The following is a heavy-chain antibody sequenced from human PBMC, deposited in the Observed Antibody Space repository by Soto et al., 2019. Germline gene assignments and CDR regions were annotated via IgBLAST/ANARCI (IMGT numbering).Heavy chain of an antibody. CDR3: ARATTSAAGESDYYYYGMDV. CDR2: ISYDGSNK. Sequence: SLRLSCAASGFTFSSYAMHWVRQAPGKGLEWVAVISYDGSNKYYADSVKGRFTISRDNSKNTLYLQMNSLRAEDTAVYYCARATTSAAGESDYYYYGMDVWGQGTTVTVSS. D-gene: IGHD6-13*01. V-gene: IGHV3-30-3*01. J-gene: IGHJ6*02. CDR1: GFTFSSYA.